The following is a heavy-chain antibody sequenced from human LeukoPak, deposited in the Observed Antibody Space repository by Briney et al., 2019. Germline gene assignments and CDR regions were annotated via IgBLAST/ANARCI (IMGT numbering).Heavy chain of an antibody. D-gene: IGHD1-26*01. CDR1: GYTFTSYD. CDR3: ARESRGGSYASDAFDI. Sequence: ASVKVSCKASGYTFTSYDINWGRQATGQGLEGMGWMNPNSGNTGYAQKFQGRVTITSNTSISTAYMELSSLRSEDTAVYYCARESRGGSYASDAFDIWGQGTMVTVSS. J-gene: IGHJ3*02. V-gene: IGHV1-8*03. CDR2: MNPNSGNT.